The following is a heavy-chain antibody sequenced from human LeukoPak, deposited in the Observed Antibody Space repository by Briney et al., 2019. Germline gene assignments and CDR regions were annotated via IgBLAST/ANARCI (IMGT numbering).Heavy chain of an antibody. D-gene: IGHD1-1*01. CDR2: INTNTGNP. Sequence: ASVKVSCKASGYTFINYAIHWVRQAPGQGLEWMGWINTNTGNPAYAQNFTGRFVFSLDTSVSTAYLQISSLKAEDTAVYYCARVYVAATGAVYYYHGMDVWGQGTTVTVSS. CDR3: ARVYVAATGAVYYYHGMDV. CDR1: GYTFINYA. V-gene: IGHV7-4-1*02. J-gene: IGHJ6*02.